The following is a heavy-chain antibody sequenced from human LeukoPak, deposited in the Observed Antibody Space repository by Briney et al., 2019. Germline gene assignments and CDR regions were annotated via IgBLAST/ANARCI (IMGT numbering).Heavy chain of an antibody. D-gene: IGHD1-26*01. J-gene: IGHJ5*02. Sequence: SETLSVTCTVSGGSISTYYWTWIRQSRGKGLEWIGYVYYSGSTYYNPSLKSRVTISVDTSKNQFSLNLTSVTAADTAMYYCARGSSGSYYWFDPWGQGTLVTVSS. CDR3: ARGSSGSYYWFDP. V-gene: IGHV4-59*01. CDR2: VYYSGST. CDR1: GGSISTYY.